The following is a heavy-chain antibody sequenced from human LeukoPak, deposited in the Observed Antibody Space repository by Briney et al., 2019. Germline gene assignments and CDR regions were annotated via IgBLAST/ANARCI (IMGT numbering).Heavy chain of an antibody. CDR3: AKDPSWELLFYFDY. CDR2: ISYDGSNK. CDR1: GFTFSSYG. J-gene: IGHJ4*02. Sequence: PGRSLRLSCAASGFTFSSYGVHWVRQAPGKGLEWVAVISYDGSNKYYADSVKGRFTISRDNSKNTLYLQMNSLRAEDTAVYYCAKDPSWELLFYFDYWGQGTLVTVSS. V-gene: IGHV3-30*18. D-gene: IGHD1-26*01.